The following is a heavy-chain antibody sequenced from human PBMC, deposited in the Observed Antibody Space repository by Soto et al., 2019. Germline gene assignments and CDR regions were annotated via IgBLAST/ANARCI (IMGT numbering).Heavy chain of an antibody. Sequence: GGSLRLSCTGSGFPFDDFAINWVRQAPGKGPVWVSRINGDGSSISYADSVKGRFTISRDNAKNTLYLQMNSLRAEDTAVYYCAREIIAVIGTIRWFDPWGQGTLVTVSS. V-gene: IGHV3-74*01. J-gene: IGHJ5*02. CDR3: AREIIAVIGTIRWFDP. D-gene: IGHD6-13*01. CDR2: INGDGSSI. CDR1: GFPFDDFA.